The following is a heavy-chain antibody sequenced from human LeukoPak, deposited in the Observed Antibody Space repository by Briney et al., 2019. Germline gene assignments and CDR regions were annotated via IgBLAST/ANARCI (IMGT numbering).Heavy chain of an antibody. Sequence: GSLRLSCAASGFTFSDYYMSWIHQAPGKGLEWVSYISSSGSTIYYADSVKGRFTISRDNAKNSLYLQMNSLRAEDTAVYYCARDLYYDSSGYYYNYWGQGTLVTVSS. CDR3: ARDLYYDSSGYYYNY. CDR1: GFTFSDYY. D-gene: IGHD3-22*01. J-gene: IGHJ4*02. CDR2: ISSSGSTI. V-gene: IGHV3-11*01.